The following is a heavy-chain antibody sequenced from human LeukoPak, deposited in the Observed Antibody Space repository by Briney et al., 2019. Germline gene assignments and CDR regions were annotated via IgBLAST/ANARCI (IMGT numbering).Heavy chain of an antibody. V-gene: IGHV4-38-2*02. CDR2: LYHSGIT. CDR3: ARDRYYYDSSGYYSDAFDI. CDR1: GYSISSGYY. Sequence: SETLSLTCTVSGYSISSGYYWGWIRQTPGKGLEWIGSLYHSGITYYNPSLKSRLTISVDTSKNQFSLKLSSVTAADTAVYYCARDRYYYDSSGYYSDAFDIWGQGTMVTVSS. D-gene: IGHD3-22*01. J-gene: IGHJ3*02.